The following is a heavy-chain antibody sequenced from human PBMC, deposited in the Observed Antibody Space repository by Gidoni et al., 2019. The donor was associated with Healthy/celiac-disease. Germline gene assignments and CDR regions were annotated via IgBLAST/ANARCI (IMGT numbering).Heavy chain of an antibody. Sequence: QLQLQESGPGLVKPSETLSLTCTVSGSSISSSSYYGGWIRPPPGKGLEWIGSIYYSGSTYYNPSLKSRVTISVDTSKNQFSLKLSSVTAADTAVYYCARHVRNGYGNWFDPWGQGTLVTVSS. V-gene: IGHV4-39*01. CDR2: IYYSGST. CDR1: GSSISSSSYY. CDR3: ARHVRNGYGNWFDP. D-gene: IGHD4-17*01. J-gene: IGHJ5*02.